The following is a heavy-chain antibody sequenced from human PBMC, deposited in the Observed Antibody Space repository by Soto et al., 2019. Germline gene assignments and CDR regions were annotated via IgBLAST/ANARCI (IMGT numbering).Heavy chain of an antibody. CDR1: GYTFTSYD. D-gene: IGHD2-15*01. CDR2: MNPNSGNT. V-gene: IGHV1-8*01. CDR3: ARTCGGSCYSVQVRPKTRPFDY. Sequence: ASVKVSCKASGYTFTSYDINWVRQATGQGLEWMGWMNPNSGNTGYAQKFQGRVTMTRNTSISTAYMELSSLRSEDTAVYYCARTCGGSCYSVQVRPKTRPFDYWGQGTLVTVSS. J-gene: IGHJ4*02.